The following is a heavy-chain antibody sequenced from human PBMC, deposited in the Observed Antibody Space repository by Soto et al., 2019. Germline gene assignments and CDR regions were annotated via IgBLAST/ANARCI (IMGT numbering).Heavy chain of an antibody. J-gene: IGHJ5*02. CDR1: GFSLSKGRMG. CDR2: IFPNDEK. Sequence: QVTLKESGPVLVKPTETLTLTCTVSGFSLSKGRMGVSWIRQPPGKALEWLAHIFPNDEKSYSTSLKSRLTNSKDTSKSQVVLTMTNMDPVDTATYYCARLGAPFLEWLLPLDPWGQGTLVTVSS. D-gene: IGHD3-3*02. V-gene: IGHV2-26*01. CDR3: ARLGAPFLEWLLPLDP.